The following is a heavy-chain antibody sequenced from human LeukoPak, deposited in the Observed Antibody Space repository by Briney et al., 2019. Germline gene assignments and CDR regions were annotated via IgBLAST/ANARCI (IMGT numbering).Heavy chain of an antibody. CDR3: ARDCTSCYAFDY. D-gene: IGHD2-2*01. CDR1: GLNFSVYY. J-gene: IGHJ4*02. Sequence: GGSLRLSCAASGLNFSVYYMTWIRQAPGNGLEAPGNGLEWLSHISKTGTTIYYADSVKGRFTISRDNSKNTLYLQMNSLRAEDTAVYYCARDCTSCYAFDYWGQGTLVTVSS. CDR2: ISKTGTTI. V-gene: IGHV3-11*04.